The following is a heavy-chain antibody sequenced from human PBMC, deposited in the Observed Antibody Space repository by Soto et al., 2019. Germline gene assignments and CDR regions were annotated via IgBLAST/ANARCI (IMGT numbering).Heavy chain of an antibody. CDR1: GYSFTSYW. CDR2: IYPGDSDT. CDR3: ARPNYYGSGSPSDYYGMDV. J-gene: IGHJ6*02. V-gene: IGHV5-51*01. Sequence: PGESLKISCKGSGYSFTSYWIGWVRQMPGKGLEWRGIIYPGDSDTRYSPSFQGQVTISADKSISTAYLQWSSLKASDTAMYYCARPNYYGSGSPSDYYGMDVWGQGTTVTVSS. D-gene: IGHD3-10*01.